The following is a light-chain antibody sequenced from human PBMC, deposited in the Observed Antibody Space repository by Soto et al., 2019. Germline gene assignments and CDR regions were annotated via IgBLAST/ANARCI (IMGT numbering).Light chain of an antibody. CDR3: QQYYSIQLT. CDR2: WAS. Sequence: DFVMTQSPDSLAVSLGERATINCKSSQSVLYSSNNKNYLAWYQQKAGQTPKLLIYWASTRESGVPDRFSGSGSGTDFTLTISSLPAEDVAVYYCQQYYSIQLTFGPGTKVDIK. CDR1: QSVLYSSNNKNY. V-gene: IGKV4-1*01. J-gene: IGKJ3*01.